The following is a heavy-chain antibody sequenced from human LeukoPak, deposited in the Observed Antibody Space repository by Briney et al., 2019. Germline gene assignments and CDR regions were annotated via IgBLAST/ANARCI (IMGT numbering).Heavy chain of an antibody. D-gene: IGHD2-2*01. CDR2: ISYDGSNK. CDR1: GFTFSNYA. J-gene: IGHJ6*03. V-gene: IGHV3-30*01. CDR3: ARGPIVVVPAATLGYYYYMDV. Sequence: PGRSLRLSCAASGFTFSNYAMHWVRQAPGKGLEWVAVISYDGSNKYYADSVKGRFTISRDNSKNTLYLQMNSLRAEDTAVYYCARGPIVVVPAATLGYYYYMDVWGKGTTVTVSS.